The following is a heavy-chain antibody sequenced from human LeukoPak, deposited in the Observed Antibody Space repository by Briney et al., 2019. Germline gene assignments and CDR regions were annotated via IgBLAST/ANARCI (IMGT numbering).Heavy chain of an antibody. V-gene: IGHV3-74*03. D-gene: IGHD1-14*01. J-gene: IGHJ4*02. Sequence: SGGSLRLSCAASGFTFSDFWMHWVRQAPGKGLVWVSRIKSDGTTTTYADSVRGRFTISRDNSKNTLYLQMNSLSAEDTAVYYCAKDLGPDLYKSLFLDYWGQGTLVTVSS. CDR3: AKDLGPDLYKSLFLDY. CDR2: IKSDGTTT. CDR1: GFTFSDFW.